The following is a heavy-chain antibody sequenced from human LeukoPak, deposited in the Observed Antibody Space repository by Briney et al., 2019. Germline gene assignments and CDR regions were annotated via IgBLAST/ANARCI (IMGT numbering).Heavy chain of an antibody. J-gene: IGHJ4*02. CDR1: GFTFSSYE. CDR3: ARGDSGSYYWVDY. Sequence: PGGSLRLSCAASGFTFSSYEMNWVRQAPGKGLEWVSYISSSGSTIYYADSVKGRFTISRDNAKNSLYLQMNSPRAEDTAVYYCARGDSGSYYWVDYWGQGTLVTVSS. V-gene: IGHV3-48*03. D-gene: IGHD1-26*01. CDR2: ISSSGSTI.